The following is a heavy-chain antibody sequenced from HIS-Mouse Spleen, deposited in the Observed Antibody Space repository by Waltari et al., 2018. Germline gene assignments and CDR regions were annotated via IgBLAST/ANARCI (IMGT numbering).Heavy chain of an antibody. V-gene: IGHV4-39*07. CDR2: IYYSWST. Sequence: QLQLQESGPGLVKPSETLSLTCTVSGGSISSSSYYWGWIRQPPGKGLEWIGSIYYSWSTYDSPSLNSRVTISLDTSKNQFSLRLNSVTAADTAVYYCAREIPYSSSWYDWYFDLWGRGTLVTVSS. CDR1: GGSISSSSYY. J-gene: IGHJ2*01. CDR3: AREIPYSSSWYDWYFDL. D-gene: IGHD6-13*01.